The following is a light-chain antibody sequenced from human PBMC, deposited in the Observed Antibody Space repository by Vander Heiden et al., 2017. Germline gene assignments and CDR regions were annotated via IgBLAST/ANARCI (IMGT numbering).Light chain of an antibody. CDR2: AAS. V-gene: IGKV1-39*01. J-gene: IGKJ3*01. Sequence: DIQMTQSPSSLSASVGDRVTITCRASQSISSYLNWYQQKPGKAPKLLIYAASSLQSGVPSRFSGSGSGTDFTLTISSLQPEDFATYYCQQSYSTVFTFGPGTKVXIK. CDR1: QSISSY. CDR3: QQSYSTVFT.